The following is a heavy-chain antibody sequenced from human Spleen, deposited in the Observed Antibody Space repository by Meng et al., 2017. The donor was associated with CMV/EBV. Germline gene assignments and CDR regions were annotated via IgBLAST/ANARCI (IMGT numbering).Heavy chain of an antibody. D-gene: IGHD3-22*01. Sequence: ASVKVSCKASGYTFTNYGISWVRQAPGQGLEWMGWINIDSGKTNYAQKVQDRVTMTTETSTSTVYMELGSLRSDDTAVYYCARVRYYESSGYFDSWGQGTLVTVSS. CDR2: INIDSGKT. CDR3: ARVRYYESSGYFDS. J-gene: IGHJ4*02. V-gene: IGHV1-18*01. CDR1: GYTFTNYG.